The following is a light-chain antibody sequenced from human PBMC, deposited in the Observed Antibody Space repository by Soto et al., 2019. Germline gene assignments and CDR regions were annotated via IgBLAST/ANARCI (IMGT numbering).Light chain of an antibody. Sequence: EIVLTQSPATLSLPAGERATLSCRASQSVDTYLGWYQQKPGQAPRLLISDASTRATGIPARFSGGGSGTDFTLTISSLEPEDFAVYYCQQRYSWPKTFGGGTRVEIK. CDR2: DAS. V-gene: IGKV3-11*01. CDR1: QSVDTY. J-gene: IGKJ4*01. CDR3: QQRYSWPKT.